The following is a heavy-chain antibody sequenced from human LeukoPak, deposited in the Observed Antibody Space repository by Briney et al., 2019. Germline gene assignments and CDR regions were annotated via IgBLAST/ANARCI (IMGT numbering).Heavy chain of an antibody. J-gene: IGHJ3*02. CDR2: INPNSGGT. CDR3: ASMMFGGVDAFGI. CDR1: GYTFTGYY. D-gene: IGHD3-16*01. Sequence: ASVKVSCKASGYTFTGYYMHWVRQAPGQGLEWMGWINPNSGGTNYAQKFQGRVTTTRDTSISTAYMELSRLRSDDTAVYYCASMMFGGVDAFGIWGQGTMVTVSS. V-gene: IGHV1-2*02.